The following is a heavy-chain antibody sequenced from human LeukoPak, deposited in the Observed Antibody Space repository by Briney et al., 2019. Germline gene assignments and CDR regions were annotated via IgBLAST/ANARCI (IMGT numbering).Heavy chain of an antibody. CDR2: IYYSGST. CDR3: ARDPGTLQSSNI. D-gene: IGHD2-2*01. J-gene: IGHJ3*02. CDR1: GGSISSYY. V-gene: IGHV4-59*05. Sequence: SETLSLTCTVSGGSISSYYWSWIRQPPGKGLEWIGSIYYSGSTYYNPSLKSRVTISVDTSKNQFSLKLSSVTAADTAVYYCARDPGTLQSSNIWGQGTMVTVSS.